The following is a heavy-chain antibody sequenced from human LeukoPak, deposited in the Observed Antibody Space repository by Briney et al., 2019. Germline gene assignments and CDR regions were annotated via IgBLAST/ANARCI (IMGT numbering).Heavy chain of an antibody. D-gene: IGHD6-6*01. J-gene: IGHJ4*02. V-gene: IGHV4-34*01. CDR1: GGSFSGYY. CDR3: ARHTYARPFDS. Sequence: KTSETLSLTCAVYGGSFSGYYWSWIRQPPGKGLEWIGGINHSGSTNYNPSLKSRATISLDTSKNQFSLKVSSVTAADTAIYYCARHTYARPFDSWGQGTLVTVSS. CDR2: INHSGST.